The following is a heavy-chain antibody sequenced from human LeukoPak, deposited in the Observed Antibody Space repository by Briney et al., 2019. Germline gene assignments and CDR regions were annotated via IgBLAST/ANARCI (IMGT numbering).Heavy chain of an antibody. CDR1: GFTFDDYA. J-gene: IGHJ5*02. CDR2: ISWNSGST. D-gene: IGHD3/OR15-3a*01. V-gene: IGHV3-9*01. CDR3: VRGNFGPAQWFDP. Sequence: PGRSLRLSCAASGFTFDDYAMHWVRQVPGKGLEWVSGISWNSGSTGYAGSLKGRFSMSRDNTQNSLYPQMNSLTPDDTALYYCVRGNFGPAQWFDPWGQGTLVTVSS.